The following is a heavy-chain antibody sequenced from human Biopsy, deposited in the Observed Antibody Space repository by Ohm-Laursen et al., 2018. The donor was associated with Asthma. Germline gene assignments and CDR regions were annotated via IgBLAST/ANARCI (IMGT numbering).Heavy chain of an antibody. CDR1: GFTFGDYC. CDR3: ARTFHLWSPYHAEHYQL. D-gene: IGHD3-3*01. Sequence: SLRLSCAASGFTFGDYCMSWVRQVPGQGLEWVANIKHDGSEKNHVDSLKGRFTISRDNAKNLLFLQMNSLRAEDTAVYYCARTFHLWSPYHAEHYQLWGQGTLVTVSS. V-gene: IGHV3-7*01. J-gene: IGHJ1*01. CDR2: IKHDGSEK.